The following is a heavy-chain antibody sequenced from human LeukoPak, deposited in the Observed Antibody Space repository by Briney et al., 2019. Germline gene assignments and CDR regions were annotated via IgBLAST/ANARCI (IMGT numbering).Heavy chain of an antibody. V-gene: IGHV3-7*01. Sequence: PGWSLRLSCAASGFTFRRQWMSWVRQAPGKGLEGVATIKEDGTENHHATSVKGRLTISRDNAKNSLYLQMTSLRVEDTALYYCARDPLVTASGAGYFDYWGPGTVVSVSS. D-gene: IGHD2-21*02. CDR1: GFTFRRQW. CDR3: ARDPLVTASGAGYFDY. CDR2: IKEDGTEN. J-gene: IGHJ4*02.